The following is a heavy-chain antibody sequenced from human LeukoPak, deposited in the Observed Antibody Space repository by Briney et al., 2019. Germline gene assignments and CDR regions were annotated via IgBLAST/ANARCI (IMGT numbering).Heavy chain of an antibody. CDR3: ASLRGYSYGYCMDG. CDR2: IYPGDSDT. Sequence: GGPLQISFKGSGYRFTSYWIGWVRQMPGKGLEWMGIIYPGDSDTRYSPSFQGQVTISADKSISTAYLQWSSLKASDTAMYYCASLRGYSYGYCMDGWGQGTTVTVSS. J-gene: IGHJ6*02. CDR1: GYRFTSYW. V-gene: IGHV5-51*01. D-gene: IGHD5-18*01.